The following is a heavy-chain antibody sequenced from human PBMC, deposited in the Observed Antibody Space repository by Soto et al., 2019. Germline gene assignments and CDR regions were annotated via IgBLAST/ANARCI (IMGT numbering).Heavy chain of an antibody. CDR1: GLTFSRAW. D-gene: IGHD5-18*01. V-gene: IGHV3-7*05. J-gene: IGHJ1*01. CDR2: TNEDGSER. CDR3: GDSPHG. Sequence: GGSLRLSCAASGLTFSRAWMSWVRQAPGKGLEWVAKTNEDGSERDYVDSVKGRFTISRDNPKNSLYLQMNSLRDEDTAVYYCGDSPHGWGRGTLVTVSS.